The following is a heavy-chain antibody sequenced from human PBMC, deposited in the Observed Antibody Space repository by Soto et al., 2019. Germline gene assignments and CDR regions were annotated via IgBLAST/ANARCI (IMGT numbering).Heavy chain of an antibody. Sequence: QVQLVQSWTEVKMPGSSVKVSCKASGDTFSDYAITWVRQAPGQGLEWMGGIIPISGTASYAQNFQDRVTITADDSTSTAYMELRSLRSEVSAVYYCTGRRYFYESGVYFFSGLDYWGQGTLVTVSS. D-gene: IGHD3-22*01. V-gene: IGHV1-69*01. CDR1: GDTFSDYA. J-gene: IGHJ4*02. CDR2: IIPISGTA. CDR3: TGRRYFYESGVYFFSGLDY.